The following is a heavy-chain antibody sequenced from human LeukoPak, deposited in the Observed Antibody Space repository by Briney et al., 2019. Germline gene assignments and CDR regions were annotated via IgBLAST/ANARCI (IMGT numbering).Heavy chain of an antibody. D-gene: IGHD2-2*01. CDR2: IFYSGST. CDR1: GGSISSSSYF. V-gene: IGHV4-39*07. CDR3: ARDFRYCSSTSCNYGMDV. J-gene: IGHJ6*02. Sequence: SETLSLTCTVSGGSISSSSYFWGWIRQPPGKGLEWIGSIFYSGSTNYNPSLKSRVTISVDKSKNQFSLKLSSVTAADTAVYYCARDFRYCSSTSCNYGMDVWGQGTTVTVSS.